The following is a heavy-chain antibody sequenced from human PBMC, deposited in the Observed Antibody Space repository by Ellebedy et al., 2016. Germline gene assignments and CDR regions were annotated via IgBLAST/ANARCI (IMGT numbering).Heavy chain of an antibody. CDR3: ARHPDNWNLKGISYYYYYGMDV. Sequence: GGSLRLSXKGSGNSFTNYWFSWVRQMPGKGPEWTGRIDLSYSYTNYSPSFQGRVPISADKAISTAYLQWSSLKASDTAMYYCARHPDNWNLKGISYYYYYGMDVWGQGTTVTVSS. D-gene: IGHD1-20*01. V-gene: IGHV5-10-1*01. CDR2: IDLSYSYT. CDR1: GNSFTNYW. J-gene: IGHJ6*02.